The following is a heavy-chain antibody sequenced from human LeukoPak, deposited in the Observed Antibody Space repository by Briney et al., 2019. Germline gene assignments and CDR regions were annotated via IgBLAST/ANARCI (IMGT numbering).Heavy chain of an antibody. CDR3: ARGARLIAAAGTWNYFDY. J-gene: IGHJ4*02. Sequence: SETLSLTCTVSGGSIGSSSYYWGWIRQPPGKGLEWIGSIYYSGSTYYNPSLKSRVTISVDTSKNQFSLKLSSVTAADTAVYYCARGARLIAAAGTWNYFDYWGQGTLVTVSS. D-gene: IGHD6-13*01. CDR2: IYYSGST. CDR1: GGSIGSSSYY. V-gene: IGHV4-39*07.